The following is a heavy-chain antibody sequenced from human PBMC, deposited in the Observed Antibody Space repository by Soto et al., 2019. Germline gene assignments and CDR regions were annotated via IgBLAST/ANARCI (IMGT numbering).Heavy chain of an antibody. CDR3: ARGRTVRNCSGGSCYQLIESFDY. D-gene: IGHD2-15*01. CDR1: GYTFTSYD. CDR2: MNPNSGNT. Sequence: QVQLVQSGAEVKKPGASVKVSCKASGYTFTSYDINWVRQATGQGLEWMGWMNPNSGNTGYAQKFQGRVTMTRNTSISTAYMELSSLRSEDTAVYYCARGRTVRNCSGGSCYQLIESFDYWGQGTLVTVSS. V-gene: IGHV1-8*01. J-gene: IGHJ4*02.